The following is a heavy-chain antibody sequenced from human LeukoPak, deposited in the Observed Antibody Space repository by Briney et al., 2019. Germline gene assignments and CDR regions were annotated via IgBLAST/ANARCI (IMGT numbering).Heavy chain of an antibody. D-gene: IGHD1-26*01. V-gene: IGHV3-48*03. CDR2: IGNSGNTK. CDR3: ARDFKDLGN. J-gene: IGHJ4*02. Sequence: GGSLRLSCAASGFKFSGFEMTWVRQSPGKGLEWISHIGNSGNTKHYADAVKGRFTISRDNAKDTLYLQMNSLRAEDTAVYYCARDFKDLGNWGQGTLVTVSS. CDR1: GFKFSGFE.